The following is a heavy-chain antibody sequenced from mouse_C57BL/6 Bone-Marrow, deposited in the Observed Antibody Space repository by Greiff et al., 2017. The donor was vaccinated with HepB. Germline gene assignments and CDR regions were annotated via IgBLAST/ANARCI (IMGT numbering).Heavy chain of an antibody. Sequence: QVQLKQPGAELVKPGASVKMSCKASGYTFTSYWITWVKQRPGQGLEWIGDIYPGSGSTNYNEKFKSKATLTVDTSSSTAYMQLSSLTSEDSAVYYCARSGTPPLYFDYWGQGTTLTVSS. CDR2: IYPGSGST. CDR1: GYTFTSYW. D-gene: IGHD6-1*01. CDR3: ARSGTPPLYFDY. J-gene: IGHJ2*01. V-gene: IGHV1-55*01.